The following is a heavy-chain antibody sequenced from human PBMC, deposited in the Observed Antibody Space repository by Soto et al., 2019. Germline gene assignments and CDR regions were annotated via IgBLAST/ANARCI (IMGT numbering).Heavy chain of an antibody. V-gene: IGHV4-59*12. CDR3: AAGGGLPRYY. CDR1: GGSITSYN. Sequence: PSETLSLTCTVSGGSITSYNWNWLRQPPGKALEWIGYVYNSGSTNYNPSLKSRVTISVDTSKNHFSLKLSSVTAADTAVYYCAAGGGLPRYYWGQGTLVTVSS. CDR2: VYNSGST. D-gene: IGHD5-12*01. J-gene: IGHJ4*02.